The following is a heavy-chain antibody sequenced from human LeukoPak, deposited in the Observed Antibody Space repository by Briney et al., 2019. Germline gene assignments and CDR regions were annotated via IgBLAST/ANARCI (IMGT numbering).Heavy chain of an antibody. CDR2: IIPILGIA. V-gene: IGHV1-69*04. Sequence: XXSXXASGYTFTSYGITXXRQAPGQGLXWMGRIIPILGIANYAQKFQGRVTITTDESTSTAYMELSSLRSEDTAVYYCARAGVIVGAAGYFDYWGQGTLVTVSS. CDR3: ARAGVIVGAAGYFDY. D-gene: IGHD1-26*01. J-gene: IGHJ4*02. CDR1: GYTFTSYG.